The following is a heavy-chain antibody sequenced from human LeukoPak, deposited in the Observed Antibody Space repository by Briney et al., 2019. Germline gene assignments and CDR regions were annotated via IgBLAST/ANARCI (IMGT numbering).Heavy chain of an antibody. D-gene: IGHD2-15*01. CDR3: AKDSTYCSGGSCHRYYFDY. J-gene: IGHJ4*02. CDR1: GFTFDDYA. V-gene: IGHV3-9*01. CDR2: ISWNSYSI. Sequence: PPGGSLRLSCAASGFTFDDYAMHWVRQAPGKGLEWVSGISWNSYSIDYADSVKGRFTISRDNARNSLYLQMNSLRAEDTALYYCAKDSTYCSGGSCHRYYFDYWGQGTLVTVSS.